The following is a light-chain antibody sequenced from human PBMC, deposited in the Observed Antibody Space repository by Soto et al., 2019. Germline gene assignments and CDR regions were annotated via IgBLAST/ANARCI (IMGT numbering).Light chain of an antibody. CDR1: TSDVGDYTY. Sequence: QSALTQPASVSGSPGQSITISCTGTTSDVGDYTYVSWYQQHPGKAPKLMIYDVDSRPSGVSNRFSGSKSGNTASLTISGLQAEDEANYYCSTSTSSSTLDVVFGGGTKLTVL. J-gene: IGLJ2*01. CDR2: DVD. CDR3: STSTSSSTLDVV. V-gene: IGLV2-14*01.